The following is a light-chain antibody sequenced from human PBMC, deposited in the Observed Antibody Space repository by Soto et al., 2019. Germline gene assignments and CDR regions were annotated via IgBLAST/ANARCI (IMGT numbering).Light chain of an antibody. CDR3: QQCSKWPTP. CDR2: GAS. J-gene: IGKJ5*01. V-gene: IGKV3D-20*02. Sequence: EIVGTQSPGTLSLSPREKATLWRRASQSVSSSYLAWYQQKPGQAPRLLIYGASSRATGIPDRFSGSGSGTDLTLTISSLEPEDFAVYYCQQCSKWPTPFGQGTRLEIK. CDR1: QSVSSSY.